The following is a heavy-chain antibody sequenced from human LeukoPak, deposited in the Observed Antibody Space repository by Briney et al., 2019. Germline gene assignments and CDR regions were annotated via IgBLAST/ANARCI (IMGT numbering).Heavy chain of an antibody. V-gene: IGHV3-74*01. D-gene: IGHD1-1*01. J-gene: IGHJ4*02. Sequence: GESLRLSCAASGFTFSSYWMHWVRQAPGKGLVWVSRINREGSDTNYAGSVKGRFIISRDNAKNTLYLQMNSLRAEDTAVYYCARDRGENWNDLDYWGQGTLVTVSS. CDR3: ARDRGENWNDLDY. CDR2: INREGSDT. CDR1: GFTFSSYW.